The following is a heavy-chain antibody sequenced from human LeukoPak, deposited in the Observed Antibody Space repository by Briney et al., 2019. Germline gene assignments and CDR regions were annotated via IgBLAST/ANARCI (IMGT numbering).Heavy chain of an antibody. CDR3: ARDGVRDGLYFDR. Sequence: GGSLRLSCAASAFTFSSYAMSWVRQAPGKGLEWVASINQDGSEKYYLDSVKGRFTISRDNAKNSLYLQMNSLRDEDTAVYSCARDGVRDGLYFDRWGQGTLVTVSS. J-gene: IGHJ4*02. D-gene: IGHD5-24*01. CDR2: INQDGSEK. V-gene: IGHV3-7*01. CDR1: AFTFSSYA.